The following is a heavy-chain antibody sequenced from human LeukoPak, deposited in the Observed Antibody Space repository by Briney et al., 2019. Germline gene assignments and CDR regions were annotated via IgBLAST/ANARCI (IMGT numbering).Heavy chain of an antibody. CDR1: GGSFSGYY. D-gene: IGHD3-10*01. CDR3: AKSNGYGLIDI. V-gene: IGHV4-34*01. J-gene: IGHJ3*02. Sequence: SSETLSLTCAVYGGSFSGYYWSWIRQPPGKGLEWIGEINHSGSTNYNPSLKSRVTISVDTSRNQFSLKLNSVTAADTAVYYCAKSNGYGLIDIWGQGTMVTVSS. CDR2: INHSGST.